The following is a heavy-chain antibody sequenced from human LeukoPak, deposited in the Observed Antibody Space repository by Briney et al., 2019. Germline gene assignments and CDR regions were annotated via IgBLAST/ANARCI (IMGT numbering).Heavy chain of an antibody. CDR1: GFTFDDYA. CDR3: AKDIFPTYYDFWSGWLDY. Sequence: GGSLRLSCAASGFTFDDYAMHWVRHAPGKGLEWVSLISGDGGSTYYADSVKGQFTISRDNSKNSLYLQMNSLRTEDTALYYCAKDIFPTYYDFWSGWLDYWGQGTLVTVAS. D-gene: IGHD3-3*01. J-gene: IGHJ4*02. V-gene: IGHV3-43*02. CDR2: ISGDGGST.